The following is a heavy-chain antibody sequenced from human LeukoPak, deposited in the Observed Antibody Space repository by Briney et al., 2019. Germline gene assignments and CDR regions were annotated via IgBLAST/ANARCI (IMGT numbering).Heavy chain of an antibody. J-gene: IGHJ6*02. CDR3: ARVRRYYYGMDV. CDR1: GYTLTDYY. V-gene: IGHV1-2*02. Sequence: ASVKVSCKASGYTLTDYYIHWVGQAPGQGLEWMGWMNPNSGDTNSAQSFQGRVTMTRETSISTAYMELSRLRFDDTAVYYCARVRRYYYGMDVWGQGTTVTVSS. CDR2: MNPNSGDT.